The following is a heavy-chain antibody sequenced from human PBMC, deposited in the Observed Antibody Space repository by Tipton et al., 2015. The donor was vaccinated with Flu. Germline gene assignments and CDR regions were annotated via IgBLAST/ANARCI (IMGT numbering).Heavy chain of an antibody. J-gene: IGHJ4*02. CDR1: GGSFSGCY. CDR2: INHSGST. V-gene: IGHV4-34*01. Sequence: TLSLTCAVYGGSFSGCYWSWIRQPPGKGLEWIGEINHSGSTNYNPSLKSRVTISVDTSKNQFSLKLSSVTAADTAVYYCARHGVLYDYIWGSYRERYYFDYWGQGTLVTVSS. CDR3: ARHGVLYDYIWGSYRERYYFDY. D-gene: IGHD3-16*02.